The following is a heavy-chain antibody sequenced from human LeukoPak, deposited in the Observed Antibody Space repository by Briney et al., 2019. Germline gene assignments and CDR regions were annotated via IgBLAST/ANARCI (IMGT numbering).Heavy chain of an antibody. CDR3: ARDYSGSYYSGNFQH. V-gene: IGHV3-74*01. Sequence: GGSLRLSCAASGITFSSYWMHWVRQAPGKGLVWVSRINSDGSSTSYADSVKGRFTISRDNAKNTLYLQMNSLRAEDTAVYYCARDYSGSYYSGNFQHWGQGTLVTVSS. D-gene: IGHD1-26*01. CDR1: GITFSSYW. J-gene: IGHJ1*01. CDR2: INSDGSST.